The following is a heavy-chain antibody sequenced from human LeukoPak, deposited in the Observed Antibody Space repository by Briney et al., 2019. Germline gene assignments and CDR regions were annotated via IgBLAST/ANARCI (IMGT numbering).Heavy chain of an antibody. CDR1: GGTFSSYA. CDR3: ARNRGDGYNQADAFDI. Sequence: SVKVSCKASGGTFSSYAISWVRQAPGQGLEWMGGIIPIFGTANYAQKFQGRVTITADESTSTAYMELSSLRSEDTAVYYCARNRGDGYNQADAFDIWGQGTMVTVSS. V-gene: IGHV1-69*13. CDR2: IIPIFGTA. D-gene: IGHD5-24*01. J-gene: IGHJ3*02.